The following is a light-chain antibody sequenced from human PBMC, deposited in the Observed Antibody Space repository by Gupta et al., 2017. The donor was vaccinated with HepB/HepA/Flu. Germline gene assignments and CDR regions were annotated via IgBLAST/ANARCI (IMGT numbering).Light chain of an antibody. V-gene: IGKV2-30*01. J-gene: IGKJ1*01. Sequence: DVVITQSPLSLPVTLGQPASLSCRSSQSLVYSDGNTYLNWFQQRPGQSPRRLIYKVSNRDSGVPDRLSGSGSGTDCTLKIRRVEAEDVGVYYGRQGKHWAGTFGKGTKVEIK. CDR2: KVS. CDR3: RQGKHWAGT. CDR1: QSLVYSDGNTY.